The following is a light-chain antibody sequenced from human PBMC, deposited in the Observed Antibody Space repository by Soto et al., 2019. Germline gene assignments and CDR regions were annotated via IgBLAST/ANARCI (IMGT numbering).Light chain of an antibody. CDR1: QSVSSY. J-gene: IGKJ5*01. CDR3: PQCQHWCSIT. CDR2: DAS. V-gene: IGKV3-11*01. Sequence: LSFSQKESATLSCRASQSVSSYLAWYQQKPGQAPRLLIYDASNRATGIPARFSGSGSGTDFTLTISSLEHEDFAGYYCPQCQHWCSITLRLGTLLQ.